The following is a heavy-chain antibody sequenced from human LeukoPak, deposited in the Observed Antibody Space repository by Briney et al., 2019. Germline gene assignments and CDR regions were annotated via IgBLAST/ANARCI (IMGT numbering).Heavy chain of an antibody. CDR3: ARASYYYDSSGYPGYYFDY. CDR1: VYTFTHYY. Sequence: ASLRVSFKPSVYTFTHYYMHWVRQAPGQGLEWMGWINPNSGGTNYQQKCQGRITMTRDTSLSTAYMELSRLRSDDTAVYYCARASYYYDSSGYPGYYFDYWGQGTLVTVSS. CDR2: INPNSGGT. D-gene: IGHD3-22*01. J-gene: IGHJ4*02. V-gene: IGHV1-2*02.